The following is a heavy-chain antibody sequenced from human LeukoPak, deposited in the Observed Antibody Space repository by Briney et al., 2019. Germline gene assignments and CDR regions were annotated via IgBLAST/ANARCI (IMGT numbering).Heavy chain of an antibody. Sequence: GGSLRLSCAASGFTFSSYGMHWVRQAPGKGLEWGAVISYDGSNKYYADSVKGRFTISRDNSKNTLYLQMNRLRAEDTAVYYCARHNVHTVPHYYYMDVWGKGTTVTVSS. CDR1: GFTFSSYG. V-gene: IGHV3-30*03. CDR2: ISYDGSNK. CDR3: ARHNVHTVPHYYYMDV. D-gene: IGHD5-18*01. J-gene: IGHJ6*03.